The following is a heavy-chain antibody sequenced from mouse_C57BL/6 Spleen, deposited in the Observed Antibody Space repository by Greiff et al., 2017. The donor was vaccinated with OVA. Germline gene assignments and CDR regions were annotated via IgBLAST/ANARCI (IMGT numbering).Heavy chain of an antibody. D-gene: IGHD2-14*01. Sequence: VQRQQSGPELVKPGASVKISCKASGYTFTDYYMNWVKQSHGKSLEWIGDINPTSCGTLYNQKFKGKATLTVDKSSSTAYMELRSLTSEDSAVYYCARNHREYFDVWGTGTTVTVSS. CDR1: GYTFTDYY. J-gene: IGHJ1*03. CDR3: ARNHREYFDV. CDR2: INPTSCGT. V-gene: IGHV1-26*01.